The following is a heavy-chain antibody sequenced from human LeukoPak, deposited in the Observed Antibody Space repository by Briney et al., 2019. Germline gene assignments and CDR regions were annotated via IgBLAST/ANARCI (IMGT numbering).Heavy chain of an antibody. CDR3: ARTSYCSSTSCYWFDP. J-gene: IGHJ5*02. CDR1: GGSISSGGYS. V-gene: IGHV4-30-2*01. D-gene: IGHD2-2*01. CDR2: IYHSGST. Sequence: SETPSLTCAVSGGSISSGGYSWSWIRQPPGKGLEWIGYIYHSGSTYYNPSLKSRVTISVDRSKNQFSLKLSSVTAADTAVYYCARTSYCSSTSCYWFDPWGQGTLVTVSS.